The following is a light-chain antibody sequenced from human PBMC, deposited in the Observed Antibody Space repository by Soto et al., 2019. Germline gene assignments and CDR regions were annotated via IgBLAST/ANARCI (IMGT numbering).Light chain of an antibody. CDR3: QSYDSSLSGYV. Sequence: QSLLPQPPSLSGAPGQRVTISCTGSSSNIGAGYDVHWYQQLPGTAPKLLIYANNIRPSGVPGRFSGSKSGTSASLAITGLQAEDEADYYCQSYDSSLSGYVFGTGTKVTVL. CDR2: ANN. V-gene: IGLV1-40*01. J-gene: IGLJ1*01. CDR1: SSNIGAGYD.